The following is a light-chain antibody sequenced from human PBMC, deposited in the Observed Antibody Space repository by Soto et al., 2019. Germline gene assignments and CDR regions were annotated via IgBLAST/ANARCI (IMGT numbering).Light chain of an antibody. CDR2: AAS. CDR3: QQANSFPIT. J-gene: IGKJ5*01. CDR1: QGITSW. Sequence: DIQMTQSPSSVSASVGDRVTITCRASQGITSWLAWHQQKPGKAPKLLIYAASSLQSGVPSRFSGSGSGTDFTLTISSVQPEDFATYYCQQANSFPITFGQGTRLEIK. V-gene: IGKV1-12*01.